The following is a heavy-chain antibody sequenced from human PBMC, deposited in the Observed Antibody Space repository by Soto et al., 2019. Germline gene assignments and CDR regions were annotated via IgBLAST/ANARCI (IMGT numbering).Heavy chain of an antibody. CDR2: ISYSGST. CDR3: ARDLGSEQWFFDS. J-gene: IGHJ4*02. Sequence: SETLSLTCTVSGGSISSGGYYWSLIRQHPGKGLEWIGYISYSGSTYYNPSLKSRVTMSVETSKNQFSLKLTSVTAADTAVYYCARDLGSEQWFFDSWGQGSLVTVSS. D-gene: IGHD3-22*01. CDR1: GGSISSGGYY. V-gene: IGHV4-31*03.